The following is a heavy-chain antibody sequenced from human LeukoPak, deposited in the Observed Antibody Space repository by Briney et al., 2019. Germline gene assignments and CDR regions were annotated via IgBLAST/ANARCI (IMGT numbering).Heavy chain of an antibody. Sequence: GGSLRLSCAASGFTFSSYGMHWVRQAPGKGLEWVAFIRRDGRDEDYAASVKGRFTVSRDNSKNTLYLQMNGLRPEDTALYYCAREGSLGWGQGTMVTVSS. CDR2: IRRDGRDE. CDR3: AREGSLG. D-gene: IGHD3-10*01. J-gene: IGHJ3*01. V-gene: IGHV3-30*02. CDR1: GFTFSSYG.